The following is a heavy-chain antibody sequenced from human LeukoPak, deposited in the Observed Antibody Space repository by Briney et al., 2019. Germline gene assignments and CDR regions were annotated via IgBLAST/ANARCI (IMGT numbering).Heavy chain of an antibody. V-gene: IGHV5-51*01. CDR1: GYSFTSYW. Sequence: KTGESLKISCKGSGYSFTSYWIGWVRQMPGKGLEWMGIIYPGDSDTRYSPSFQGQVTISADKSISTAYLQWSSLKASDTAMYYCARLQDKLIVAGSNWFDPWGQGTLVTVSS. J-gene: IGHJ5*02. CDR2: IYPGDSDT. D-gene: IGHD6-19*01. CDR3: ARLQDKLIVAGSNWFDP.